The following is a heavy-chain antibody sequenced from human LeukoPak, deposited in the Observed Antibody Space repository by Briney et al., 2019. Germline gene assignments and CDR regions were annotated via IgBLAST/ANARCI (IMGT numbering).Heavy chain of an antibody. V-gene: IGHV1-69*04. J-gene: IGHJ3*02. CDR2: IIPILGIA. D-gene: IGHD1-26*01. CDR3: ARSSGSYSGDAFDI. Sequence: SVKVSCKASGGTFSSYAISWVRQAPGQGLEWMGRIIPILGIANYAQKFQGRATITADKSTSTAYMELSSLRSEDTAVYYCARSSGSYSGDAFDIWGQGTMVTVSS. CDR1: GGTFSSYA.